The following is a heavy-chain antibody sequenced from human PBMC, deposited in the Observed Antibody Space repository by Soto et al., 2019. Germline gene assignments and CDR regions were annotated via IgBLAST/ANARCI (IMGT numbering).Heavy chain of an antibody. CDR1: GFTFGSFS. CDR2: ISSSSGII. Sequence: VHLVESGEGLVQPGGSLRLSCAASGFTFGSFSMNWVRQAPGKGLEWVSYISSSSGIIYYADSVKGRFTISRDNAKNSLYLQMNSLRAEDTAVYFCAKMVTTYYYYYMDVWGKGTTVTVSS. V-gene: IGHV3-48*01. J-gene: IGHJ6*03. D-gene: IGHD4-17*01. CDR3: AKMVTTYYYYYMDV.